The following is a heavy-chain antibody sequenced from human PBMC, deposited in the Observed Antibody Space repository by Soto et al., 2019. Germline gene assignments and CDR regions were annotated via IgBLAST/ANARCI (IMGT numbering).Heavy chain of an antibody. D-gene: IGHD6-13*01. Sequence: GGSLRLSCAASGFTFSSYAMSWVRQAPGKGLEWVSAISGSGGSTYYADSVKGRFTISRDNSKNTLYLQMNSLRAEDTAVYYCAKGPGIAAADQYYFDYWGQGTLVTVSS. V-gene: IGHV3-23*01. J-gene: IGHJ4*02. CDR3: AKGPGIAAADQYYFDY. CDR2: ISGSGGST. CDR1: GFTFSSYA.